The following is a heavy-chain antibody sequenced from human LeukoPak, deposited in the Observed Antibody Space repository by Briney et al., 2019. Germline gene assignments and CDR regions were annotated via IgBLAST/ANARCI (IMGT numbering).Heavy chain of an antibody. CDR2: IYYSGST. CDR1: GGSISSVDYY. D-gene: IGHD3-10*01. CDR3: ARSMIRGVLS. Sequence: SQTLSLTCTVSGGSISSVDYYWSWIRQPPGKGLEWIGYIYYSGSTYYNPSLKSRLTISIDTSKNQFSLTLSSVTAADTAVYYCARSMIRGVLSWGQGTLVTVSS. J-gene: IGHJ4*02. V-gene: IGHV4-30-4*08.